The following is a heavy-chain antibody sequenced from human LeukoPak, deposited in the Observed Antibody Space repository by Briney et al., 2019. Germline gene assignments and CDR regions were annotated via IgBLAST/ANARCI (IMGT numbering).Heavy chain of an antibody. CDR1: GYSFTAYA. Sequence: ASVKVSCKASGYSFTAYAIGWVRQAPGQGLEWMGWISAYNGNTNYAQKLQGRVTMTTDTSTSTAYMELRSLRSDDTAVYYCARDHAPLNYYGSGRVRGWFDPWGQGTLVTVSS. CDR2: ISAYNGNT. J-gene: IGHJ5*02. D-gene: IGHD3-10*01. V-gene: IGHV1-18*01. CDR3: ARDHAPLNYYGSGRVRGWFDP.